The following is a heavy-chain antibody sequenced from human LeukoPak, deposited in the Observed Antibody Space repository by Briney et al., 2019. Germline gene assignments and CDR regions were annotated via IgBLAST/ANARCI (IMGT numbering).Heavy chain of an antibody. CDR2: IYYSGST. D-gene: IGHD4-23*01. J-gene: IGHJ4*02. V-gene: IGHV4-59*01. CDR1: GFTFSDYH. Sequence: GSLRLSCAASGFTFSDYHINWVRQAPGKGLEWIGYIYYSGSTNYNPSLKSRVTISVDTSKNQFSLKLSSVTAADTAVYYCARGGYGGILGDYWGQGTLVTVSS. CDR3: ARGGYGGILGDY.